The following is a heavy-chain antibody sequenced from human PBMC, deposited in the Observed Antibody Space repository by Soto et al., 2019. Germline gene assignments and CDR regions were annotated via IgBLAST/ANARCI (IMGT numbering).Heavy chain of an antibody. Sequence: EVELVESGGGLVQPGGSLRLSCVASGFTFSSYWMSWVRQAPGKGLGWVADIKEDGSANYYVVSVKGQFTISRHNAKNSVYLQVNSLRVEETAVYYCARDARLYCIDGKCYLGFDLWGQGTLVTVSS. CDR3: ARDARLYCIDGKCYLGFDL. V-gene: IGHV3-7*01. J-gene: IGHJ4*02. CDR2: IKEDGSAN. CDR1: GFTFSSYW. D-gene: IGHD2-15*01.